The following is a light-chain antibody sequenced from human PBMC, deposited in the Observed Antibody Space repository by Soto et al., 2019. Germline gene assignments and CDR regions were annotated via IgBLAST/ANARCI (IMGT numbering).Light chain of an antibody. CDR1: QSVSSY. Sequence: EIVLTHSPATLSLSPGERATLSFRASQSVSSYLAWYQQKPGQAPRLLIYDASNRATGIPARFSGSGSGTDFTLTISRLEPEDFAVYYCQQYGSSPETFGQGTKV. CDR3: QQYGSSPET. V-gene: IGKV3-20*01. J-gene: IGKJ1*01. CDR2: DAS.